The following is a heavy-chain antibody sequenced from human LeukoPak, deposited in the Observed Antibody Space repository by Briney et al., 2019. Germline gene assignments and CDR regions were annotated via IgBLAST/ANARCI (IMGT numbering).Heavy chain of an antibody. V-gene: IGHV4-34*01. CDR3: ARSGSWVAVGYFDY. D-gene: IGHD2-15*01. CDR2: INHSGST. J-gene: IGHJ4*02. CDR1: GGSFSGYY. Sequence: SETLSLTCAVYGGSFSGYYWSWIRQPPGKGLEWIGDINHSGSTNYNPSLKSRVTISVDTSKNQFSLKLSSVTAADTAVYYCARSGSWVAVGYFDYWGQGTLVTVSS.